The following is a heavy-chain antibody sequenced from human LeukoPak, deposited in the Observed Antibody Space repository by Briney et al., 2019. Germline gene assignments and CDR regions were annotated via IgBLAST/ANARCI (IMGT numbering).Heavy chain of an antibody. CDR2: TYFRSKWYN. Sequence: SQTLSLTCAISGDSVSSDIVAWDWVRQSPSRGLEWLGTTYFRSKWYNDYAISVKGRITINPDTPKNQFSMQLNSVTPEDTAIYYCARKRSANGFDIWGQGTMVTVSS. J-gene: IGHJ3*02. CDR1: GDSVSSDIVA. CDR3: ARKRSANGFDI. V-gene: IGHV6-1*01.